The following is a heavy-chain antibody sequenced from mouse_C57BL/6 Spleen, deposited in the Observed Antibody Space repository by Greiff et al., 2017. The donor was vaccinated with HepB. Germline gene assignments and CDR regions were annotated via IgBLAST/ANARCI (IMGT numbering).Heavy chain of an antibody. CDR1: GFSLTSYG. CDR2: IWSGGST. Sequence: QVHVKQSGPGLVQPSQSLSITCTVSGFSLTSYGVHWVRQSPGKGLEWLGVIWSGGSTDYNAAFISRLSISKDNSKSQVFFKMNSLQADDTAIYYCASLYDYDGYFDVWGTGTTVTVSS. CDR3: ASLYDYDGYFDV. V-gene: IGHV2-2*01. J-gene: IGHJ1*03. D-gene: IGHD2-4*01.